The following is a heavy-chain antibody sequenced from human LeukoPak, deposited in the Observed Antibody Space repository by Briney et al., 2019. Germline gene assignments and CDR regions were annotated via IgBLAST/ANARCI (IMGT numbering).Heavy chain of an antibody. V-gene: IGHV3-30*03. D-gene: IGHD5-24*01. CDR3: ARNSRDGYNNSFDY. CDR2: ISYDGSKK. Sequence: GGSLRLSCAASGFTFGSYGMHWVRQAPGKGLEWVAVISYDGSKKYYADYVKGRFTISRDNSKNTLYLQMNSLRAEDTAVYYCARNSRDGYNNSFDYWGQGTLVTVSS. J-gene: IGHJ4*02. CDR1: GFTFGSYG.